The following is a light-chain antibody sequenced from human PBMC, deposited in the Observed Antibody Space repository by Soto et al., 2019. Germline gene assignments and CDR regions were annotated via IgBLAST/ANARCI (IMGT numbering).Light chain of an antibody. CDR2: GAS. J-gene: IGKJ1*01. CDR1: QSVSSN. V-gene: IGKV3-15*01. Sequence: EIVMTQSPATLSVSPGERATLSCRASQSVSSNLAWYQQKPGQAPRLLIYGASTRATGIPARFSDSGSGTEFTLSISSLQSEDFAIYYCQHYNTWPPWTFGQGTKVEIK. CDR3: QHYNTWPPWT.